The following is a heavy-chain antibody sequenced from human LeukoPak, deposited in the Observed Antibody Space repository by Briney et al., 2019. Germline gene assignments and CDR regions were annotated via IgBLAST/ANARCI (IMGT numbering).Heavy chain of an antibody. J-gene: IGHJ6*03. CDR3: ARGARAKTTVYYYYYMVV. CDR1: GGSISSYY. D-gene: IGHD4-17*01. CDR2: IYYSGST. Sequence: PSETLSLTCTVSGGSISSYYWSWFRQPPGKGLEWIGYIYYSGSTNYNPSLKSRVTISVDTSKNQFSLKLSSVTAADTAVYYCARGARAKTTVYYYYYMVVWGKGTTVTVSS. V-gene: IGHV4-59*01.